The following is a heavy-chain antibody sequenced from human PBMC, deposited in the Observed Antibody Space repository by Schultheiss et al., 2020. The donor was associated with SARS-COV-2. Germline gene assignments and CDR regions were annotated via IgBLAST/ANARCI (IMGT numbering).Heavy chain of an antibody. D-gene: IGHD3-9*01. CDR1: GGSISSGGYY. CDR2: IYYSGST. CDR3: ARDGADILTGYRYYYYGMDV. V-gene: IGHV4-61*08. J-gene: IGHJ6*02. Sequence: SETLSLTCTVSGGSISSGGYYWSWIRQHPGKGLEWIGYIYYSGSTNYNPSLKSRVTISVDTSKNQFSLKLSSVTAADTAVYYCARDGADILTGYRYYYYGMDVWGQGTTVTVSS.